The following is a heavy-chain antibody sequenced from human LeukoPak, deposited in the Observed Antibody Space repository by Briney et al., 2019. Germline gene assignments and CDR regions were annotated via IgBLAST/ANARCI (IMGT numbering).Heavy chain of an antibody. D-gene: IGHD6-19*01. Sequence: GGSLRLSCAASGFTFSSYEMSWVRQPPGKGLEWVSYISNSARTIYYADSVQGRFTIARDNAKHSLFLQMNSLSAEDTAVYYCVKGQNSGWNYWFEPRGQGNLVNGFS. CDR3: VKGQNSGWNYWFEP. V-gene: IGHV3-48*03. CDR1: GFTFSSYE. CDR2: ISNSARTI. J-gene: IGHJ5*01.